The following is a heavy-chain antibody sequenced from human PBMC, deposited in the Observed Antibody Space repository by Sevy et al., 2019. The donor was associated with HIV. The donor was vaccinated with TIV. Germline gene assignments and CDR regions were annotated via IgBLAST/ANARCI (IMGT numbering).Heavy chain of an antibody. V-gene: IGHV3-23*01. D-gene: IGHD2-21*01. CDR2: ISPNGGST. Sequence: GGSLRLSCAASGLSFNTYVMSWVCQAPGKGLQWVSTISPNGGSTYYADSVKGRFTISRDNSRNTVFLQVNSLRAEDTAVYYCAKESLDGYYWGQGTLVTVSS. CDR1: GLSFNTYV. CDR3: AKESLDGYY. J-gene: IGHJ4*02.